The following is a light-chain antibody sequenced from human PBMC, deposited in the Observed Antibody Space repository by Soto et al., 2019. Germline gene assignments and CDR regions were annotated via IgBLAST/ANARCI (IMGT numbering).Light chain of an antibody. CDR3: SSHAGITNVV. CDR1: SRDVGGYNY. V-gene: IGLV2-8*01. Sequence: QSALTQPPSASGSPGQSVTISCTGTSRDVGGYNYVSWYQQHPGKAPKLMIYEVTKRPSGVPDRFSGSKSGNTASLTGSGPLAEDEAYYCCSSHAGITNVVFGGGTKVTVL. CDR2: EVT. J-gene: IGLJ3*02.